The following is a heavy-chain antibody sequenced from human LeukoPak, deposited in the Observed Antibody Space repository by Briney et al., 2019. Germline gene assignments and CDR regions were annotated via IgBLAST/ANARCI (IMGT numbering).Heavy chain of an antibody. Sequence: TGGSLRLSCSASGFTLSNYGMHWVRQAPGKGLEWVAFIRFDGGHAYYAESLKGRFTISRDNSKNTLSLEANDLGVEDTAIYYCAKYSTRHIFDSSYYMDIWGNGTTVTVSS. D-gene: IGHD5/OR15-5a*01. V-gene: IGHV3-30*02. CDR2: IRFDGGHA. J-gene: IGHJ6*03. CDR1: GFTLSNYG. CDR3: AKYSTRHIFDSSYYMDI.